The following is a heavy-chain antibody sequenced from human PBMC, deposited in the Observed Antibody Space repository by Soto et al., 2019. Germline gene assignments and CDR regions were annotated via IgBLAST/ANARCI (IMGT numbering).Heavy chain of an antibody. V-gene: IGHV4-39*01. CDR1: GGSISSSSYY. CDR3: ARTLGYCSGGSCYFGPSPDAFDI. J-gene: IGHJ3*02. Sequence: SETLSLTCTVSGGSISSSSYYWGWIRQPPGKGLEWIGSIYYSGSTYYNPSLKSRVTISVDTSKNQFSLKLSSVTAADTAVYYCARTLGYCSGGSCYFGPSPDAFDIWGQGTMVTVSS. CDR2: IYYSGST. D-gene: IGHD2-15*01.